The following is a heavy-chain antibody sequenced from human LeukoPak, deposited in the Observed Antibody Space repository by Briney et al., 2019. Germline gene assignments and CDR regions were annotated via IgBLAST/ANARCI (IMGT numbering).Heavy chain of an antibody. J-gene: IGHJ6*03. V-gene: IGHV3-43*01. CDR2: IRWDGGST. Sequence: GGSLRLSCAASGFTFDDYTMHWVRQAPGKGLEWVSLIRWDGGSTYYADSVKGRFAISRDNSKNSLYLQMDSLRTEDTALYFFAKDFPPDCLQSTHMAVGGKGPTAPVS. CDR3: AKDFPPDCLQSTHMAV. CDR1: GFTFDDYT. D-gene: IGHD3-9*01.